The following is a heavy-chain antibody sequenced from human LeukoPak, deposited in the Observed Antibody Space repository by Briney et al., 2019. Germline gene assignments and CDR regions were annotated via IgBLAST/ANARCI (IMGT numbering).Heavy chain of an antibody. V-gene: IGHV4-38-2*01. CDR1: GYSISSGYY. CDR2: IYPSGST. CDR3: ARGLLADY. D-gene: IGHD3-3*02. J-gene: IGHJ4*02. Sequence: SETLSLTCAVSGYSISSGYYWGWIRQPPGKGLEWIGSIYPSGSTYSNPSLKSRVTISVDTSKNQFSLKLSSVTAADTAVYYCARGLLADYWGQGTLVTVSS.